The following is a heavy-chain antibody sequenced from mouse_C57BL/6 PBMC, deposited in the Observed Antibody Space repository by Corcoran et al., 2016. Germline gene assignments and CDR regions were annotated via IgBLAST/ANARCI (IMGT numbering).Heavy chain of an antibody. Sequence: QIQLVQSGPELKKPAETVKISCKASGYTFTTYGLRWVKQDPGKGLKWMGWINTYSGVPTYADDVKGRFAFSLETSASTAYLQINNLKNEDTATYFCSTTVVAHLDYWGQGTTLTVSS. CDR3: STTVVAHLDY. CDR2: INTYSGVP. D-gene: IGHD1-1*01. V-gene: IGHV9-3*01. CDR1: GYTFTTYG. J-gene: IGHJ2*01.